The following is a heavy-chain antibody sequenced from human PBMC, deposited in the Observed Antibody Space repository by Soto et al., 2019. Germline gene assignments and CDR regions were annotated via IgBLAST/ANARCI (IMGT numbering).Heavy chain of an antibody. CDR1: GFPFSSYG. CDR2: IWYDGSNK. Sequence: PGGSLRLSCAASGFPFSSYGMHWVRQAPGKGLEWVAVIWYDGSNKYYADSLKGRFTISRDNSKKTLYLQMNSLRAEDTALYYCAKWMITFGGVIVPDAFDIWGQGTMVTVSS. D-gene: IGHD3-16*02. V-gene: IGHV3-33*06. CDR3: AKWMITFGGVIVPDAFDI. J-gene: IGHJ3*02.